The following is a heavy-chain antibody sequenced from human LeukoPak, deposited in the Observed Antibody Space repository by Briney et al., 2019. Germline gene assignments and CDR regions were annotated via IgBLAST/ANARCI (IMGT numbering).Heavy chain of an antibody. CDR3: ARSEDYGDYVPPGAFDI. CDR2: IYHSGST. J-gene: IGHJ3*02. Sequence: SETLSLTCTVSGGSISSYYWSWIRQPPGKGLEWIGYIYHSGSTIYNPSLKSRVTISVDTSKNQFSLKLSSVTAADTAVYYCARSEDYGDYVPPGAFDIWGQGTMDTVSS. D-gene: IGHD4-17*01. V-gene: IGHV4-59*01. CDR1: GGSISSYY.